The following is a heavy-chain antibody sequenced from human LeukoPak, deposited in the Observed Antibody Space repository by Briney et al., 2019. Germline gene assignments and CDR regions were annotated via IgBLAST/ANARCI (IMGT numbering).Heavy chain of an antibody. D-gene: IGHD4-17*01. Sequence: ASVKVSCKASGYTFTSYGIIWVRQAPGERLEWMGWIITYNGNTKYAQKLQGRVTMTTDTSTSTAYMELRSLISDDTAVYYCARVDDGDYDDYYYYAMDVWGQGTTVTVSS. J-gene: IGHJ6*02. V-gene: IGHV1-18*01. CDR2: IITYNGNT. CDR3: ARVDDGDYDDYYYYAMDV. CDR1: GYTFTSYG.